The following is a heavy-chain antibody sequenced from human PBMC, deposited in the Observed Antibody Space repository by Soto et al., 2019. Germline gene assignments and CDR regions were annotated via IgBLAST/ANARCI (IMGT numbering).Heavy chain of an antibody. V-gene: IGHV3-7*01. D-gene: IGHD2-15*01. J-gene: IGHJ4*02. Sequence: EVQLVESGGGLVQPGESLRLSCAASGFTLSSFWMGWVRQAPGKGLEWVANINEDGGQRYYADSVKGRFTISRDNAKSSLFLQMDSLRANDTSVYYCVRDPAALLRYCSGGDCLPLLGGQGALVTVSS. CDR2: INEDGGQR. CDR1: GFTLSSFW. CDR3: VRDPAALLRYCSGGDCLPLL.